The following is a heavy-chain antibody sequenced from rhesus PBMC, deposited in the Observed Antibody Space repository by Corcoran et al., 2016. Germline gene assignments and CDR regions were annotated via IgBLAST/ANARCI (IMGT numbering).Heavy chain of an antibody. D-gene: IGHD3-34*01. V-gene: IGHV4-93*02. CDR2: IYGSGGST. Sequence: QVQLQESGPAVVKPSETLSLTCAVSGGSISSSNWWSWIRQSPGKGLEWIGGIYGSGGSTEYTPSLQSRVTISIDTSKNQFSLKLSSVTAADTAVYYCARHPYWGGFDYWGQGVLVTVSS. CDR1: GGSISSSNW. CDR3: ARHPYWGGFDY. J-gene: IGHJ4*01.